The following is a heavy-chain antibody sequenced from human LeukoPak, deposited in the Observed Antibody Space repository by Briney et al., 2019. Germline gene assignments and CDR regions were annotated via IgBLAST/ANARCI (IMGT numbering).Heavy chain of an antibody. CDR1: GGSISSSSYY. V-gene: IGHV4-39*01. Sequence: SETLSLTCTVSGGSISSSSYYWGWIRQPPAKGLEWIGSIYYSGSTYYNPSLKSRVTISVDTSKNQFSLKLSSVTAADTAVYYCARKIYGSGSYYQEYYFDYWGQGTLVTVSS. CDR3: ARKIYGSGSYYQEYYFDY. CDR2: IYYSGST. D-gene: IGHD3-10*01. J-gene: IGHJ4*02.